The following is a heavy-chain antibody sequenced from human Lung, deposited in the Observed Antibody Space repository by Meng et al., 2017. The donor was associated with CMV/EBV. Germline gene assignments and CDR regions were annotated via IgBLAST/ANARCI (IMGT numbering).Heavy chain of an antibody. J-gene: IGHJ4*02. V-gene: IGHV1-2*02. CDR3: ARVYCGGDCSFDY. CDR1: GYTFTDYY. CDR2: INVYSGGT. D-gene: IGHD2-21*01. Sequence: SVXVSXXASGYTFTDYYLHWVRQAPGQGLEWRASINVYSGGTISAQKFQGRVALTRDTSIRTAYMELSSLRSDDAAVYYCARVYCGGDCSFDYWGREVLVTFSS.